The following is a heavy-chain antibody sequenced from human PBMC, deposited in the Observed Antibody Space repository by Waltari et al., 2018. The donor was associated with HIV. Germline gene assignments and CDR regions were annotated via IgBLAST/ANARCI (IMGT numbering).Heavy chain of an antibody. CDR1: GGSISSYY. V-gene: IGHV4-59*01. CDR2: IYYSGST. CDR3: AREGYYDSSGYYHNWFDP. J-gene: IGHJ5*02. Sequence: QVQLQESGPGLVKPSETLSLTCTVSGGSISSYYWRWIRQPPGTGLEWIGYIYYSGSTNYNHSLKSRVTISVDTSKNQFSLKLSSVTAADTAVYYCAREGYYDSSGYYHNWFDPWGQGTLVTVSS. D-gene: IGHD3-22*01.